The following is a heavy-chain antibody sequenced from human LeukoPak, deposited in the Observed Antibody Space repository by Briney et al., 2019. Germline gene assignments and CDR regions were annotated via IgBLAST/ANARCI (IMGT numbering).Heavy chain of an antibody. V-gene: IGHV4-61*02. Sequence: SETLSLTCTVSGGSISSGSYYWTWIRQPAGKGLEWLGRIYSSGSTDYNPSLKSRVTISEDTSKNQCSLKLTSVTAADTAVYYCARLHSSSSSYYYYYYMDLWGKGTTVTVSS. D-gene: IGHD6-6*01. CDR1: GGSISSGSYY. CDR2: IYSSGST. J-gene: IGHJ6*03. CDR3: ARLHSSSSSYYYYYYMDL.